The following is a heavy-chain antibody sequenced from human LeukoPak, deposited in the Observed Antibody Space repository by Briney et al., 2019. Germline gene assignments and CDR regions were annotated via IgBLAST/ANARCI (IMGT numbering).Heavy chain of an antibody. V-gene: IGHV4-59*01. J-gene: IGHJ4*02. CDR3: ARGYYDYVWGSYRPAGYFDY. CDR2: IYYSGST. D-gene: IGHD3-16*02. Sequence: SETLSLTCTVSGGSISNYYWSWIRQPPGKGLEWIGYIYYSGSTNYNPSLKSRVTISVDTSKNQFSLKLSSVTAADTAVYYCARGYYDYVWGSYRPAGYFDYWGQGTLVTVSS. CDR1: GGSISNYY.